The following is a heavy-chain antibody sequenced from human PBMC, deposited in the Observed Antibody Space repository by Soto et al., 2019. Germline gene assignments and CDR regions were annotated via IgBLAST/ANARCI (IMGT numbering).Heavy chain of an antibody. CDR3: ARIPVDTYMINWFDP. CDR1: GGSVSSGSYY. V-gene: IGHV4-61*01. CDR2: IYYSGST. Sequence: SETLSLTCTVSGGSVSSGSYYWSWIRQPPGKGLEWIGYIYYSGSTNYNPSLKSRVSISLDTSKNQFSLRLTSVTAADTAVYYCARIPVDTYMINWFDPWGQGTLVTVSS. J-gene: IGHJ5*02. D-gene: IGHD5-18*01.